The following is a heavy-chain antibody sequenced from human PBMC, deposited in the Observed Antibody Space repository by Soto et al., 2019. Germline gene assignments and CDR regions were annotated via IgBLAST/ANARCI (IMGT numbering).Heavy chain of an antibody. CDR2: IYYSGST. Sequence: SETLSLTCTVSGGSISSGDYYWSWIRQHPGKGLEWIGYIYYSGSTYYNPSLKSRVTISVDTSKNQFSLKLSSVTAADMAVYYCARRYGTTFDYWGQGTLVTVSS. CDR3: ARRYGTTFDY. D-gene: IGHD1-7*01. J-gene: IGHJ4*02. V-gene: IGHV4-31*03. CDR1: GGSISSGDYY.